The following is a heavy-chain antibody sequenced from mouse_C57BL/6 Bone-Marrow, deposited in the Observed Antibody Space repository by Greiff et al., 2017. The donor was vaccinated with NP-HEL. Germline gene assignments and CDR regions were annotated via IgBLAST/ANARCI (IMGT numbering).Heavy chain of an antibody. CDR2: INPSNGGT. J-gene: IGHJ3*01. CDR1: GYTFTSYW. D-gene: IGHD2-1*01. Sequence: VQLQQSGTELVKPGASVKLSCKASGYTFTSYWMHWVKQRPGQGLEWIGNINPSNGGTNYNEKFKSKATLTVDKSSSTAYMQLSSLTSEDSAVYYCARAGGIYYGNSHAYWGQGTLVTVSA. CDR3: ARAGGIYYGNSHAY. V-gene: IGHV1-53*01.